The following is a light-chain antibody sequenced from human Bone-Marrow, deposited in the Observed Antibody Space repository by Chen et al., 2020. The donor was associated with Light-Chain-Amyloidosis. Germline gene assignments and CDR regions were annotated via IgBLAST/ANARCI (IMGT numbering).Light chain of an antibody. CDR2: QDS. CDR3: QSADISNVV. V-gene: IGLV3-25*03. Sequence: SFELTQPPSFSVSPGQTARITCSGDALAKQYAYWFQQRPGQAPILLIYQDSERPSGIPERFSGSSSGTTVTLTITGVQAEDEADYFCQSADISNVVFGGGTKLTVL. J-gene: IGLJ2*01. CDR1: ALAKQY.